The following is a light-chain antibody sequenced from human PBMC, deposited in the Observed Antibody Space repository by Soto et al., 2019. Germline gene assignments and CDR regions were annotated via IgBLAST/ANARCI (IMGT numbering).Light chain of an antibody. J-gene: IGLJ2*01. Sequence: QSALTQPASVSGSPGQSITISCTGTSSDVGGYNYVSWYQQHPGKAPKLMIYEVSNRPSGVSNRFSASKSGNTASLTISGLQAEDDAHYYCTSYTSSSPVIFGGGTKVTVL. CDR1: SSDVGGYNY. V-gene: IGLV2-14*01. CDR2: EVS. CDR3: TSYTSSSPVI.